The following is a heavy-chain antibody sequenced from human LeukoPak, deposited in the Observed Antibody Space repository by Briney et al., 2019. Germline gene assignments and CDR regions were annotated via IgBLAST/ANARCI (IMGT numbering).Heavy chain of an antibody. CDR2: ISYDGSNK. Sequence: GRSLRLSCAASGFTFSSYGMHWVRQAPGKGLEWVAVISYDGSNKYYADSVKGRFTISRDISKNTLYLQMNSLRAEDTAVYYCAKEARFDWLCNYWGQGTLVTVSS. CDR1: GFTFSSYG. D-gene: IGHD3-9*01. CDR3: AKEARFDWLCNY. V-gene: IGHV3-30*18. J-gene: IGHJ4*02.